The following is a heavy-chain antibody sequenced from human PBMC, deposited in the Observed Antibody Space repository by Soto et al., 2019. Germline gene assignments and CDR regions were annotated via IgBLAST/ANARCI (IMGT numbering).Heavy chain of an antibody. CDR3: AKDMTTVKYYYYYYYMDV. CDR1: GFTFDDYA. CDR2: ISWNSGSI. V-gene: IGHV3-9*01. Sequence: EVQLVESGGGLVQPGRSLRLSCAASGFTFDDYAMHWVRQAPGKGLEWVSGISWNSGSIGYAVSVKGRFTISRDNAKNSLYLQMNSLRAEDTALYYCAKDMTTVKYYYYYYYMDVWGKGTTVTVSS. J-gene: IGHJ6*03. D-gene: IGHD4-4*01.